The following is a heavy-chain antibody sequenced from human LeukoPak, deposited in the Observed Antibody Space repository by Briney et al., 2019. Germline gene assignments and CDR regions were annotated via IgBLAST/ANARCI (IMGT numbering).Heavy chain of an antibody. Sequence: SETLSLTCTVSGGSISGGSYYWSWIRQPAGKGLEWIGRIYTSGSTKYNPSLKSRVTISVDTSKNQFSLKLSSVAAADTAVYYCARVLRYSSSWYTPPAQTQDAFDIWGQGTMVTVSS. CDR2: IYTSGST. CDR3: ARVLRYSSSWYTPPAQTQDAFDI. D-gene: IGHD6-13*01. J-gene: IGHJ3*02. CDR1: GGSISGGSYY. V-gene: IGHV4-61*02.